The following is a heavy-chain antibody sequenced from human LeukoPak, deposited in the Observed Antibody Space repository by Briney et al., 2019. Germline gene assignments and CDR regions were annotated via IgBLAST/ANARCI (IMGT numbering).Heavy chain of an antibody. Sequence: SVKVSCKASGYTFTSYGISWVRQAPGQGLEWMGGIIPIFGTANYAQKFQGRVTITADKSTSTAYMELSSLRSEDTAVYYCASGGIAAAGPNYYYYMDVWGKGTTVTVSS. CDR1: GYTFTSYG. CDR2: IIPIFGTA. CDR3: ASGGIAAAGPNYYYYMDV. V-gene: IGHV1-69*06. D-gene: IGHD6-13*01. J-gene: IGHJ6*03.